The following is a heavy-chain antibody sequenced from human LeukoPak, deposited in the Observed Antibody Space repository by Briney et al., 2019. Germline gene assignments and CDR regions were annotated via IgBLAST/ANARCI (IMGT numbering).Heavy chain of an antibody. Sequence: SETLSLTCAVYGGSFSGYYWSGIRQPPGKGLEWIGEINHSGSTNYNPSLKSRVTMTVDTSKSQFSLKLSSVTAADTAVYYCARDPWNYDYVWGRYRLTHYFDYWGQGTLVTVSS. CDR3: ARDPWNYDYVWGRYRLTHYFDY. V-gene: IGHV4-34*01. D-gene: IGHD3-16*02. CDR2: INHSGST. CDR1: GGSFSGYY. J-gene: IGHJ4*02.